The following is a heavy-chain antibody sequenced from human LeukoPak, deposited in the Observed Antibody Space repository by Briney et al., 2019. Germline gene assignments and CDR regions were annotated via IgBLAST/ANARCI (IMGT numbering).Heavy chain of an antibody. CDR1: GFTFSSYA. J-gene: IGHJ6*03. V-gene: IGHV3-23*01. Sequence: VGSLRLSCAASGFTFSSYAMSWVRQAPGKGLEWVSAISGSGGSTYYADSVKGRFTISRDNSKNTLYLQMNSLRAEDTAVYYCAKAPAHDYYYYYMDVWGKGTTVTVSS. CDR3: AKAPAHDYYYYYMDV. CDR2: ISGSGGST.